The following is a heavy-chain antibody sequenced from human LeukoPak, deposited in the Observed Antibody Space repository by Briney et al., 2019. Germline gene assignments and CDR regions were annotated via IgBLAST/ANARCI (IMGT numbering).Heavy chain of an antibody. V-gene: IGHV4-38-2*02. D-gene: IGHD3-10*01. J-gene: IGHJ5*02. CDR3: AKDFGRDYYGSGSYNWFDP. CDR1: GYSISSGYY. Sequence: SETLSLTCTVSGYSISSGYYWGWIRQPPGKGLEWIGSIYHSGSTYYNPSLKSRVTISVDTSKNQFSLKLSSVTAADTAVYYCAKDFGRDYYGSGSYNWFDPWGQGTLVTVSS. CDR2: IYHSGST.